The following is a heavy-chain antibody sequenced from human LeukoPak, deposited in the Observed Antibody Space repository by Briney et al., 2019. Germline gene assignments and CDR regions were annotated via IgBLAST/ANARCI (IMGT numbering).Heavy chain of an antibody. J-gene: IGHJ4*02. D-gene: IGHD3-22*01. Sequence: GGSRRLSCAALGLAFSALGTNWVRQAPGRGLEWVSYIGGSDTTTYYADSVKGRFTISRDNARNSLYLQMNSLRAEDTALYYCTTLGYHLDSWGQGTLVTVSS. CDR1: GLAFSALG. CDR2: IGGSDTTT. V-gene: IGHV3-48*03. CDR3: TTLGYHLDS.